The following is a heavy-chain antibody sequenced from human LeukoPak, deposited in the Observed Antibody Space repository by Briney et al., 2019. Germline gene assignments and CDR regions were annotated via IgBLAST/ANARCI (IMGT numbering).Heavy chain of an antibody. V-gene: IGHV3-30*02. Sequence: QPGGSLRLSCAASGFTFSSYGMHWVRQAPGKGLEWVAFIRYDGSNKYYADSVKGRFTISRDNSKNTLYLQMNSLRDEDTGVYYCAKDRGNDYGVFDYWGQGTLVTVSS. CDR1: GFTFSSYG. CDR3: AKDRGNDYGVFDY. CDR2: IRYDGSNK. D-gene: IGHD4-17*01. J-gene: IGHJ4*02.